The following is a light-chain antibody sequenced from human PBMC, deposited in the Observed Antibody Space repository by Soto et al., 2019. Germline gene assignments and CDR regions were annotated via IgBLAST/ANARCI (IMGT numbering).Light chain of an antibody. V-gene: IGKV3-20*01. Sequence: EIVLTQSPGTLSLSPGERATLSCRASQSVRNNYLAWYQQKPGQAPRLLIYDTSSRATGIPDRFSGSGSGADFTLTISRREPEDFAVYYCQQYGSSPDTFGGGTKVEIK. CDR1: QSVRNNY. CDR2: DTS. J-gene: IGKJ4*01. CDR3: QQYGSSPDT.